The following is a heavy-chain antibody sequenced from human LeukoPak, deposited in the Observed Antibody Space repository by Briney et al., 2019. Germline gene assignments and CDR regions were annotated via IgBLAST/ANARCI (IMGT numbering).Heavy chain of an antibody. D-gene: IGHD2-15*01. CDR1: GGSISTYY. J-gene: IGHJ4*02. CDR2: IYYTGTT. Sequence: TSSETLSLTCTVSGGSISTYYWNWIRQPPGKGLEWIGYIYYTGTTNYNPSLKSRVTISVDTSKNQFSLKLTSVTAADTAVYYCARGSWTDFDYWGQGTLVTVSS. CDR3: ARGSWTDFDY. V-gene: IGHV4-59*01.